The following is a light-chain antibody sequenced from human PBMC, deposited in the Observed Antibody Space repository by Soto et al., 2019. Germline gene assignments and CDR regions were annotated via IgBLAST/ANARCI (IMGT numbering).Light chain of an antibody. CDR1: QTMSSW. J-gene: IGKJ5*01. CDR2: DAS. V-gene: IGKV1-33*01. Sequence: DIQMTQSPSTLSGSVGDRVAIACRASQTMSSWLAWYQQKPGKAPKLLIYDASNLETGVPSRFSGSGSGTDFTFTISSLQPEDIATYYCQQYDNLPLTFGQGTRLEIK. CDR3: QQYDNLPLT.